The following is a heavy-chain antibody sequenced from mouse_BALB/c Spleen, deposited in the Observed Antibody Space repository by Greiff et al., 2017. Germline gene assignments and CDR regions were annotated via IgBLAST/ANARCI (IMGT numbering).Heavy chain of an antibody. V-gene: IGHV5-17*02. D-gene: IGHD2-10*02. CDR3: ARGGYGNYVAHFDY. J-gene: IGHJ2*01. CDR1: GFTFSSFG. Sequence: DVMLVESGGGLVQPGGSRKLSCAASGFTFSSFGMHWVRQAPEKGLEWVAYISSGSSTIYYADTVKGRVTISRDNPKNTLFLQMTSLRSEDTAMYYCARGGYGNYVAHFDYWGQGTTLTVSS. CDR2: ISSGSSTI.